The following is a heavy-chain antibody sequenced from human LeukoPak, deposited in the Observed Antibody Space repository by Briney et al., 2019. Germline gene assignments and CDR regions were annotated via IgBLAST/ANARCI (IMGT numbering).Heavy chain of an antibody. J-gene: IGHJ4*02. V-gene: IGHV3-23*01. Sequence: GGSLTLSCAASGFTFSSYAMTWVRQAPGKGLDGVSGISGNGGSTYYADSVKGRFTISRDNSKNTLYLLMNSLRAEDTAAYYCAKDRGRYFDWLYDFWGQGTLVTVSS. CDR3: AKDRGRYFDWLYDF. CDR2: ISGNGGST. D-gene: IGHD3-9*01. CDR1: GFTFSSYA.